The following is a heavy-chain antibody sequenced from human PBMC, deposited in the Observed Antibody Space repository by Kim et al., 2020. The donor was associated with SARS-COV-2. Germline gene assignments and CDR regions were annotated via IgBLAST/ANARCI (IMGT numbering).Heavy chain of an antibody. Sequence: GGSLRLSCSASGFTFSNYVMYWVRQAPGKGLEYVSTISGNGVTTYYADSVKGRFTISRDNSKNMLHLQMSSLRAEDTAVYYCVKRGSDFWSGYSAYDFDYWGQGTLVTVSS. CDR3: VKRGSDFWSGYSAYDFDY. CDR2: ISGNGVTT. J-gene: IGHJ4*02. V-gene: IGHV3-64D*06. CDR1: GFTFSNYV. D-gene: IGHD3-3*01.